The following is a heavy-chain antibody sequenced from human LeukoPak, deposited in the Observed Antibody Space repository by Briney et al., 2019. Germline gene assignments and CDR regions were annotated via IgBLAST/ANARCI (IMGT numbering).Heavy chain of an antibody. D-gene: IGHD7-27*01. CDR1: GGSISSGGYY. CDR3: ARYPIKLGTVDY. CDR2: IYHSGST. V-gene: IGHV4-30-2*01. J-gene: IGHJ4*02. Sequence: SETLSLTCTVSGGSISSGGYYWSWIRQPPGKGLEWIGYIYHSGSTYYNPSLKSRVTISVDRSKNQFSLKLSSVTAADTAVYYCARYPIKLGTVDYWGQGTLVTVSS.